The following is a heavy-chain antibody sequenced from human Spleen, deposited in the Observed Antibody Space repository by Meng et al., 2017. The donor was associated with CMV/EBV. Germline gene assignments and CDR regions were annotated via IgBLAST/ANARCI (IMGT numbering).Heavy chain of an antibody. D-gene: IGHD6-19*01. Sequence: ISGDSVSSNSAAWNWIRQSSSRGLEWLGRTYYRYKWYNDYAVSVKSRITINPDTSKNQFSLQLNSVTPEDTAVYYCARGGFNNGWAWGQGTLVTVSS. J-gene: IGHJ4*02. CDR3: ARGGFNNGWA. CDR1: GDSVSSNSAA. V-gene: IGHV6-1*01. CDR2: TYYRYKWYN.